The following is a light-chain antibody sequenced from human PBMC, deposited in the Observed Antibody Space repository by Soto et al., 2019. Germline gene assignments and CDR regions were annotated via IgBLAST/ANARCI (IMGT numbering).Light chain of an antibody. CDR2: KTS. Sequence: DIQMTQSPSTLSASVGDRVTITCRASQTITNWLAWYRQKPGKAPKVLIYKTSSLESGVPSRFSGSGSGTEFTLTINGLQPDDFATYYCQQYESYWTFGQGTKVEIK. CDR3: QQYESYWT. CDR1: QTITNW. J-gene: IGKJ1*01. V-gene: IGKV1-5*03.